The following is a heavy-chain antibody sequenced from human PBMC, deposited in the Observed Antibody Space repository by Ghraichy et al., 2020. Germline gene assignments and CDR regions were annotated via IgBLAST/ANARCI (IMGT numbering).Heavy chain of an antibody. Sequence: SETLSLTCAVYGGSFSGYYWSWIRQPPGKGLEWIGEINHSGSTNYNPSLKSRVTISVDTSKNQFSLKLSSVTPADTAVYYCAKAYCSGGSCYHDYWGQGTLVTVSS. CDR2: INHSGST. CDR3: AKAYCSGGSCYHDY. V-gene: IGHV4-34*01. J-gene: IGHJ4*02. CDR1: GGSFSGYY. D-gene: IGHD2-15*01.